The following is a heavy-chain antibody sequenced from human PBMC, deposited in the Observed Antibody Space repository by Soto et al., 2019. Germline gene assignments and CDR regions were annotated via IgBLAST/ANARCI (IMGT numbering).Heavy chain of an antibody. Sequence: PGGSLRLSCAASGFTFSSYGMHWVRQAPGKGLGWVAVIWYDGSNKYYADSVKGRFTISRDNSKNTLYLQMNSLRAEDTAVYYCARGTYYDYVWGSYRYTFGDYWGQGTLVTVSS. CDR1: GFTFSSYG. D-gene: IGHD3-16*02. V-gene: IGHV3-33*01. J-gene: IGHJ4*02. CDR3: ARGTYYDYVWGSYRYTFGDY. CDR2: IWYDGSNK.